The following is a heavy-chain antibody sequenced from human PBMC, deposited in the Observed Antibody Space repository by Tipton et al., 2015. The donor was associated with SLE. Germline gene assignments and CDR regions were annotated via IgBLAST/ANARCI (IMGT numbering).Heavy chain of an antibody. CDR1: GFTFSSYS. D-gene: IGHD6-6*01. V-gene: IGHV3-21*01. CDR3: ARHASSSIAALNWFDP. CDR2: ISSSSSYI. J-gene: IGHJ5*02. Sequence: SLRLSCAASGFTFSSYSMNWVRQAPGKGLEWVSSISSSSSYIYYADSVKGRFTISRDNAKNSLYLQMNSLRAEDTAVYYCARHASSSIAALNWFDPWGQGTLVTVSS.